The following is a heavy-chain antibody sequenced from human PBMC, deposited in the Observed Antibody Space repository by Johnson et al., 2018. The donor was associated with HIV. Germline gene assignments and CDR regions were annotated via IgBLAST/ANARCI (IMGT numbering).Heavy chain of an antibody. J-gene: IGHJ3*02. D-gene: IGHD3-22*01. CDR1: GFTFSRYW. CDR2: INTDGSST. CDR3: ARGDTMIVVVDNAFDI. Sequence: VQLVESGGGLVQQGGSLRLSCAASGFTFSRYWMHWVRQAPGKGLVWVSRINTDGSSTSYADSVKGRFTISRDNAKNTLYLQMNSLRSEDTAVYYCARGDTMIVVVDNAFDIWGQGTMVTVSS. V-gene: IGHV3-74*01.